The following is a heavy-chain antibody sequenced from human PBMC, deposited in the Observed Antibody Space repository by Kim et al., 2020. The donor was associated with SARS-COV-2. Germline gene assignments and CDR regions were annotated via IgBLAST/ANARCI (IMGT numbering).Heavy chain of an antibody. CDR3: TTAGSSWPSFDY. J-gene: IGHJ4*02. Sequence: DYAAPVKGRFTISRDDSKNTLYLQMNSLKTEDTAVYYCTTAGSSWPSFDYWGQGTLVTVSS. D-gene: IGHD6-13*01. V-gene: IGHV3-15*01.